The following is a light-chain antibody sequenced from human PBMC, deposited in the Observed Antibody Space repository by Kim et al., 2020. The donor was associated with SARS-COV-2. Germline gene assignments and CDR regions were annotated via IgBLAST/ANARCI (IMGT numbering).Light chain of an antibody. Sequence: VALGQTARITCGGNNIGSKNVHWYQQKPGQAPVLVIYRDSNRPSGIPERFSGSNSGNTATLTISRAQAGDEADYYCQVWDSSSWVFGGGTQLTVL. J-gene: IGLJ3*02. CDR2: RDS. CDR3: QVWDSSSWV. CDR1: NIGSKN. V-gene: IGLV3-9*01.